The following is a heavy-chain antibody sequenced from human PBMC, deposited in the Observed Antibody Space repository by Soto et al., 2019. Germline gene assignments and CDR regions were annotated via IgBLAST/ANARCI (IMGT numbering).Heavy chain of an antibody. J-gene: IGHJ5*02. Sequence: SETLSLTCAVSRGAIGSGGYSCSWIRQPPGKGLEWIGYIYHSGSTYYNPSLKSRVTISVDRSKNQFSLKLSSVTAADTAVYYCARESEYCSSTSCTNWFDPWGQGTLVTVS. CDR1: RGAIGSGGYS. CDR2: IYHSGST. CDR3: ARESEYCSSTSCTNWFDP. D-gene: IGHD2-2*01. V-gene: IGHV4-30-2*01.